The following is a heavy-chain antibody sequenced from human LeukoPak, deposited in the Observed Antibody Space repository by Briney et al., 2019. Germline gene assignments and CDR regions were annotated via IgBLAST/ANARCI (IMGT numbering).Heavy chain of an antibody. J-gene: IGHJ6*02. Sequence: PSETLSLTCTVSGGSISSHDWSWIRQPPGKGLELIAYIYSTGNINYNPSLKSRVSMSVDTSKNQFSLNLNSVTAADTAVYYCARGNVNTAWNYFGMDVWGQGTTVTVSS. CDR3: ARGNVNTAWNYFGMDV. CDR1: GGSISSHD. D-gene: IGHD5-18*01. V-gene: IGHV4-59*11. CDR2: IYSTGNI.